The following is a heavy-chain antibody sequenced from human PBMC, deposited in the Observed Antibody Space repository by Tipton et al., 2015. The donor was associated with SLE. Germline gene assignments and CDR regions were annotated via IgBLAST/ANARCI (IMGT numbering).Heavy chain of an antibody. Sequence: TLSLTCTVSGYSISSSYYWGWIRQPPGKGLDWIGSFAHSGSSFYNPSLKSRVSISTDTSRNEFSLRLNSVTAADTAVYYCARGGLTLFGMVTSDYWGQGTLVTVSS. CDR2: FAHSGSS. J-gene: IGHJ4*02. D-gene: IGHD3-3*01. CDR3: ARGGLTLFGMVTSDY. CDR1: GYSISSSYY. V-gene: IGHV4-38-2*02.